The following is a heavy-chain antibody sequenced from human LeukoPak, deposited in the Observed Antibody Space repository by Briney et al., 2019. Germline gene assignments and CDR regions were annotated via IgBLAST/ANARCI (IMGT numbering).Heavy chain of an antibody. CDR1: GFTFSSYA. D-gene: IGHD3-10*01. CDR2: ISYDGSNK. J-gene: IGHJ4*02. Sequence: GRSLRLSCAASGFTFSSYAMHWVRQAPGKGLEWVAVISYDGSNKYYADSVKGRFTISRDNSKNTLYLQMNSLRAEDTAVYYCARDRFDALDYWGQGTLVTVSS. CDR3: ARDRFDALDY. V-gene: IGHV3-30-3*01.